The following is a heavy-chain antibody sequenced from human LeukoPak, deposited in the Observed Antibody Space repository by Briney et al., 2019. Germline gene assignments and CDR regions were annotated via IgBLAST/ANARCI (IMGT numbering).Heavy chain of an antibody. D-gene: IGHD2-2*01. Sequence: PGRSLRLSCAASGFTFSSYAMHWVRQAPGKGLEWVAVISYDGSNKYYADSVKGRFTISRGTSKNTLYLHMNSLRADDTAMYYCVRDRCSSCHYFDCWGQGTLVTVSS. CDR2: ISYDGSNK. V-gene: IGHV3-30-3*01. J-gene: IGHJ4*02. CDR3: VRDRCSSCHYFDC. CDR1: GFTFSSYA.